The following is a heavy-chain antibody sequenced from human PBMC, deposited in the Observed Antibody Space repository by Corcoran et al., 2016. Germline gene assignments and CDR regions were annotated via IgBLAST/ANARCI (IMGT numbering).Heavy chain of an antibody. CDR1: GFTFSSYS. J-gene: IGHJ6*02. CDR3: ARDSAGAGRNVMDV. CDR2: ISRSSSII. V-gene: IGHV3-48*02. D-gene: IGHD6-13*01. Sequence: EVQLVESGGGLVQPGGSLRLSCAASGFTFSSYSMNWVRQAPGKGLEWVSYISRSSSIIYYADSVKGRFTISRDNAKNSLYLQMNSLRDEDTAVYYCARDSAGAGRNVMDVWGQGTTVTVSS.